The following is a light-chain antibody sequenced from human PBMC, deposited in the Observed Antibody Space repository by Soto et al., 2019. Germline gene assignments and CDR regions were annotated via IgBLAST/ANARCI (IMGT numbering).Light chain of an antibody. CDR2: EVT. V-gene: IGLV2-14*01. CDR3: SSYTNINTRACV. CDR1: SSDIGAYDY. J-gene: IGLJ1*01. Sequence: QSVLTQPASVSGSPGQSITISCTGTSSDIGAYDYVSWYQQYPGRVPKLLIHEVTNRPSGVSNRFSGSKSGNTASLTISGLQAEDEAEYYCSSYTNINTRACVFGTGTKVTVL.